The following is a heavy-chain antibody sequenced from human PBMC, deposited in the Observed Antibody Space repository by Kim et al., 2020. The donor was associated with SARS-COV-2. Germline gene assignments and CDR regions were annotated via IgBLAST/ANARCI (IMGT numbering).Heavy chain of an antibody. V-gene: IGHV3-7*03. J-gene: IGHJ5*02. CDR2: IKHDGTEK. D-gene: IGHD2-8*01. Sequence: GGSLRLSCAVSGFTFGSYWMTWVRQAPGKGLEWVANIKHDGTEKYYVDSVKGRFTISRDNAKNLLYLQMNSLRAEDTAVYYCARDYGHNCPNGVCPPDPWGQGTLVTVSS. CDR1: GFTFGSYW. CDR3: ARDYGHNCPNGVCPPDP.